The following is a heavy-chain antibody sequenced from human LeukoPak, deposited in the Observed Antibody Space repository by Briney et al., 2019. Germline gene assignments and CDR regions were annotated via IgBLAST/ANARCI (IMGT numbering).Heavy chain of an antibody. V-gene: IGHV4-30-2*01. Sequence: SETLSLTCAVSGGSMSSGGYSWSWIRQPPGKGLEFIGYIYHSGTTYYHPSLKSRLTISVDRSENQLSLKLTSVTAADTAAYYCAKMSSSSNWFDPWGQGTLVTVSS. CDR3: AKMSSSSNWFDP. CDR2: IYHSGTT. D-gene: IGHD6-6*01. CDR1: GGSMSSGGYS. J-gene: IGHJ5*02.